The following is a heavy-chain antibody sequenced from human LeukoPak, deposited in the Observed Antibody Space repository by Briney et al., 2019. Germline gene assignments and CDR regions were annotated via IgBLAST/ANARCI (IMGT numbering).Heavy chain of an antibody. CDR3: ARDRPRVVVVAATPLLGYFDY. V-gene: IGHV3-69-1*01. J-gene: IGHJ4*02. Sequence: GASLRLSCAASGFTISDYYMNWVRQAPGKGLEWVSSISSSSTIYYADSVKSRFTISRDNAKNSLYLQMNSLRAEDTAVYYCARDRPRVVVVAATPLLGYFDYWGQGTLVTVSS. CDR2: ISSSSTI. D-gene: IGHD2-15*01. CDR1: GFTISDYY.